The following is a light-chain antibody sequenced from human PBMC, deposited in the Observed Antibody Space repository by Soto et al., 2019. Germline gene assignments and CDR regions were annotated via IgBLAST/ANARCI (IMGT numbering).Light chain of an antibody. J-gene: IGKJ4*01. CDR2: WAS. CDR3: QQYYSTPLT. V-gene: IGKV4-1*01. Sequence: DIVMTQSKDSLAVSLGERATVNCKATDSLFSSSTNKNYLSWYQQKPGPPPRLLIYWASTRQSGVPDRFSGGGSGTDFTLTISSLQAEDVATYYCQQYYSTPLTFGGGTNV. CDR1: DSLFSSSTNKNY.